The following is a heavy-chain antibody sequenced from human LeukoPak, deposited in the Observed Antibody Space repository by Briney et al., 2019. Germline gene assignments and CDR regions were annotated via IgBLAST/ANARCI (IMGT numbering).Heavy chain of an antibody. Sequence: SETLSLTCTVSGYSISSGYYWGWIRQPPGKGLEWIGTIYHSGSTYYNPSLKSRVTISVDTSKNQFSLKLSSVTAADTAVYYCARGPRSSGYPQNFDYWGQGTLVTVSS. V-gene: IGHV4-38-2*02. D-gene: IGHD3-22*01. CDR2: IYHSGST. J-gene: IGHJ4*02. CDR1: GYSISSGYY. CDR3: ARGPRSSGYPQNFDY.